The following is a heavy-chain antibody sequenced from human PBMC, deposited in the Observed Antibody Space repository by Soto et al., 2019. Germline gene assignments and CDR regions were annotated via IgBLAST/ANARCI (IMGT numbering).Heavy chain of an antibody. V-gene: IGHV3-48*02. CDR2: ISSSSSTT. CDR3: ARGTKRTTAMADYYDSSGYS. D-gene: IGHD3-22*01. J-gene: IGHJ5*02. Sequence: GGSLRLSCAASGFTFSSYSMNWVRQAPGKGLEGVSYISSSSSTTYYADSVKGRFTISRDNAKNSLYLQMNSLRDGDTAVYYCARGTKRTTAMADYYDSSGYSWGQGTLVTVSS. CDR1: GFTFSSYS.